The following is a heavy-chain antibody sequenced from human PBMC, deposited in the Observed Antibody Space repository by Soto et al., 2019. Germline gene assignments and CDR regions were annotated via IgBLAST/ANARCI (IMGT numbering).Heavy chain of an antibody. CDR2: IIPIFGTA. CDR1: GGTFSSYA. V-gene: IGHV1-69*06. CDR3: ASLRGRRYFDWLFPYYYYGMDV. J-gene: IGHJ6*02. Sequence: GASVKVSCKASGGTFSSYAISWVRQAPGQGLEWMGGIIPIFGTANYAQKFQGRVTITADKSTSTAYMELSSLRSEDTAVYYCASLRGRRYFDWLFPYYYYGMDVWGQGTTVTVSS. D-gene: IGHD3-9*01.